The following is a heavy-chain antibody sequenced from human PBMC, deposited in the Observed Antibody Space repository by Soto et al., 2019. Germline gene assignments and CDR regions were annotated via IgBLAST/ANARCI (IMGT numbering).Heavy chain of an antibody. CDR3: ASEDPPISN. J-gene: IGHJ4*02. CDR2: ISAYNGNT. CDR1: GYTFTSYG. Sequence: QVQLVQSGAEVKKPGASVKVSCKASGYTFTSYGISWVRQAPGQGLEWMGWISAYNGNTNYSPKLQGRVTMTTNTRTSTAEMERRSRSSDGPAVYYCASEDPPISNGAQGTLVTVS. V-gene: IGHV1-18*01.